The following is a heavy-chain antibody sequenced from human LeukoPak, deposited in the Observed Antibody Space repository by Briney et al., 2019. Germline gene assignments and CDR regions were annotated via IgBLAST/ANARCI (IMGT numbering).Heavy chain of an antibody. CDR1: GGSITSGSYF. J-gene: IGHJ4*02. Sequence: PSQTLSLTCTVSGGSITSGSYFWTWIRQPAGKGLEWLGRMQTNGNTNYNPPLKSRVAISIDTSKNQFSLQLSSVTAADTAVYYCARGLSNAWEVQAYWGQGTLVTVSS. CDR3: ARGLSNAWEVQAY. D-gene: IGHD1-26*01. CDR2: MQTNGNT. V-gene: IGHV4-61*02.